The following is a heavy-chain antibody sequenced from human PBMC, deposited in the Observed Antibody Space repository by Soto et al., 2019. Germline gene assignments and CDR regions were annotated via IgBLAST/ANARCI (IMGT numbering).Heavy chain of an antibody. Sequence: SGPTLVNPTQTLTLTCTFSGFSLSTTGTCVTWIRQPPGKGLEWIGEINHSGSTNYNPSLKSRVTISVDTSKNQFSLKLSSVTAADTAVYYCARGPQTLGFDYWGQGTLVTVSS. V-gene: IGHV4-4*02. CDR1: GFSLSTTGT. CDR3: ARGPQTLGFDY. J-gene: IGHJ4*02. D-gene: IGHD6-13*01. CDR2: INHSGST.